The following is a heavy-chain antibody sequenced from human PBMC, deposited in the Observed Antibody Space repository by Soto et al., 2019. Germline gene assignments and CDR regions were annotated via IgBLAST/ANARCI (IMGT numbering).Heavy chain of an antibody. V-gene: IGHV3-23*01. CDR2: ISGSGGST. CDR3: AKDGAPYGDYGY. D-gene: IGHD4-17*01. Sequence: RVSLRVSYAASGFTIRSYAMSWVRQAPGKGLEWVSAISGSGGSTYYADSVKGRFTISRDNSKNTLYLQMNSLRAEDTAVYYCAKDGAPYGDYGYWGQGTLVPVSS. CDR1: GFTIRSYA. J-gene: IGHJ4*02.